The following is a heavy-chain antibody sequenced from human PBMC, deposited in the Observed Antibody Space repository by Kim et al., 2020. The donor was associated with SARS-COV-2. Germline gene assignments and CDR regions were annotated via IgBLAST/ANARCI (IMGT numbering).Heavy chain of an antibody. CDR1: GFTFSSYE. D-gene: IGHD7-27*01. CDR2: ISSSGSNTI. Sequence: GGSLRLSCAASGFTFSSYEMNWVRQAPGKGLEWVADISSSGSNTIYNADSVKGRFTISRDNAKDPLQLQMNSLRGDDTGVYYCASGPRPNRKIGYWAQGT. J-gene: IGHJ4*03. CDR3: ASGPRPNRKIGY. V-gene: IGHV3-48*03.